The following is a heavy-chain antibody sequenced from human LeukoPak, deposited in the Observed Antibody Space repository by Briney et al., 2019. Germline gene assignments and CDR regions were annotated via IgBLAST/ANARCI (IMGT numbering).Heavy chain of an antibody. V-gene: IGHV3-15*01. Sequence: GGSLRLSCAASGFTFSNAWMSWVRQAPGKGLEWVGRIKSKTDGGTSDYAAPVKGRFTISRDDSKNTPYLQMNSLKTEDTAVYYCTTTFDSSGFPAWGQGTLVTVSS. CDR2: IKSKTDGGTS. CDR3: TTTFDSSGFPA. J-gene: IGHJ5*02. D-gene: IGHD6-19*01. CDR1: GFTFSNAW.